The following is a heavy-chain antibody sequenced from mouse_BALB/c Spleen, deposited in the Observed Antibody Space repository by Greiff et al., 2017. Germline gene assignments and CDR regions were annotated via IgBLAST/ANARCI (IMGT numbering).Heavy chain of an antibody. CDR3: ARGLYGNFLGWYFDV. D-gene: IGHD2-1*01. J-gene: IGHJ1*01. CDR2: ISSGGST. V-gene: IGHV5-6-5*01. CDR1: GFTFSSYA. Sequence: EVMLVESGGGLVKPGGSLKLSCAASGFTFSSYAMSWVRQTPEKRLEWVASISSGGSTYYPDSVKGRFTISRDNARNILYLQMSSLRSEDTAMYYCARGLYGNFLGWYFDVWGAGTTVTVSS.